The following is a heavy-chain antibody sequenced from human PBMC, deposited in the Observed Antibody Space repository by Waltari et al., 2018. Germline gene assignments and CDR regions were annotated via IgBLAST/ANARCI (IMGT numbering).Heavy chain of an antibody. J-gene: IGHJ5*02. CDR1: GFTFSSYS. V-gene: IGHV3-21*02. D-gene: IGHD3-10*01. CDR2: FISSRSHI. CDR3: VRGFGSDP. Sequence: EVQLVESGGGLVKPGGSLRLSCAASGFTFSSYSMNWVRQARGKGLEWVSSFISSRSHIDHADSVKGRFTISRDNARNSLYLQMNSLRADDTAMYYCVRGFGSDPWGQGTLVTVSS.